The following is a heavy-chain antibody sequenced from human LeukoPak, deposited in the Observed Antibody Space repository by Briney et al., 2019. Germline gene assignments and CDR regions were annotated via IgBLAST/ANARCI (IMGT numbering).Heavy chain of an antibody. CDR2: IYTAGDT. CDR1: GFSVSDKY. CDR3: TSGQMFTSGGFDD. J-gene: IGHJ4*02. Sequence: GDSLRLSCAASGFSVSDKYMGWVRQAPGKGLEWVSVIYTAGDTFYPDSVRGRCSISRDTSRNMVNLQMNSLRAEDTALYYCTSGQMFTSGGFDDWGRGTLVTVSS. D-gene: IGHD6-19*01. V-gene: IGHV3-53*01.